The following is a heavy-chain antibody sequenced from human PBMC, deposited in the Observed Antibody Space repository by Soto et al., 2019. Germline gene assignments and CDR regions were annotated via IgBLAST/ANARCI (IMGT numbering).Heavy chain of an antibody. CDR1: RAFITSGGFY. J-gene: IGHJ5*02. Sequence: TLSLTCSVSRAFITSGGFYYSWLHQPPGKGLEWLGYIFHNGSTLYNPTLRGRRTLSADTSRIQLSLYLTSVTAADSAVYYCVRGGIAGHWFVPWGEGMLVAVSS. CDR2: IFHNGST. CDR3: VRGGIAGHWFVP. V-gene: IGHV4-31*02. D-gene: IGHD2-15*01.